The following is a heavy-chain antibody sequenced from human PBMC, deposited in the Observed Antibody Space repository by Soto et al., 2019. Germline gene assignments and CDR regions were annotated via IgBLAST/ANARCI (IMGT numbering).Heavy chain of an antibody. V-gene: IGHV4-39*01. CDR2: ISYSGTT. CDR3: ARRSGYNFYYNYYGMDV. CDR1: GGSISSSNYY. D-gene: IGHD3-22*01. Sequence: SETLSLTCTVSGGSISSSNYYWGWIRQPPGKGLEWIGSISYSGTTYYNPPLKSPVTISVDTSKNQFSLKLSSVTAADTAVYYCARRSGYNFYYNYYGMDVWGQGTTVTVSS. J-gene: IGHJ6*02.